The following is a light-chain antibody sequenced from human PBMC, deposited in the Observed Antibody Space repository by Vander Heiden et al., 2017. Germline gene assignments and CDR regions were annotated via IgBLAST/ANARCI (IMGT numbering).Light chain of an antibody. J-gene: IGKJ4*01. CDR3: QQYNDYPLT. Sequence: DIQMTQSPSTLSAPIGDSVTITCRASQSLTTWLAWYQQKPGKAPQVLISDISTLEVGVPSRFSGSGSGTEITLTSSSLQPDDFATYYCQQYNDYPLTFGGGTKVEIK. CDR1: QSLTTW. V-gene: IGKV1-5*01. CDR2: DIS.